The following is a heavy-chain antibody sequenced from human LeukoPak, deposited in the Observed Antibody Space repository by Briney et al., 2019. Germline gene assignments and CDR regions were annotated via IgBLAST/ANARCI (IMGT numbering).Heavy chain of an antibody. J-gene: IGHJ3*02. CDR3: AKILRVLLLNDAFDI. D-gene: IGHD3-10*01. Sequence: GGSLRLSCAASGFTFSSYAMHWVRQAPGKGLEWVAVISYDGSNKYYADSVKGRFTISRDNSKNTLYLQMNSLRAEDTAVYYCAKILRVLLLNDAFDIWGQGTMVTVSS. CDR1: GFTFSSYA. CDR2: ISYDGSNK. V-gene: IGHV3-30*04.